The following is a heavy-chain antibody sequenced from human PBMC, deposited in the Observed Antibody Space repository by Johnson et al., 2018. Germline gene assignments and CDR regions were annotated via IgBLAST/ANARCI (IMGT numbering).Heavy chain of an antibody. J-gene: IGHJ6*03. CDR2: MNPNSGNT. CDR1: GGTFSSYA. CDR3: ARAPYCSSTSCYAPAIDV. V-gene: IGHV1-8*02. D-gene: IGHD2-2*01. Sequence: QVQLVQSGAEVKKPGSSVKVSCKASGGTFSSYAINWVRQATGQGLEWMGWMNPNSGNTGYAQKFQGRVTMTRNTSISTAYMELSSLGSEDTAVYYCARAPYCSSTSCYAPAIDVWGKGTTVTVSS.